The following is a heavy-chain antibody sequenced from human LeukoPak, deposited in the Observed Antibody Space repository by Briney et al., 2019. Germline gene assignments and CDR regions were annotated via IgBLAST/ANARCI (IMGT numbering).Heavy chain of an antibody. Sequence: PGGSLRLSCAASGFTFSSYEMDWVRQAPGKGLEWVANIKQDGSEAYYVDSVRGRFTISRDNAKNSLYLQMNSLRAEDTAVYYCARAQKRGPYYFDYWGQGTLVTVSS. CDR2: IKQDGSEA. CDR1: GFTFSSYE. V-gene: IGHV3-7*03. J-gene: IGHJ4*02. D-gene: IGHD5-24*01. CDR3: ARAQKRGPYYFDY.